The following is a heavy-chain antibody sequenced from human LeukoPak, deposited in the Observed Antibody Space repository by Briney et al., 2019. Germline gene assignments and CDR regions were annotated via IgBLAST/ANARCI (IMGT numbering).Heavy chain of an antibody. CDR2: IIPIFGTA. V-gene: IGHV1-69*05. J-gene: IGHJ6*03. CDR3: ARHTYSIRVGTFRGYYYMDV. D-gene: IGHD4-11*01. Sequence: ASVKVSCKASGGTFSSYAISWVRQAPGQGLEWMGGIIPIFGTANYAQKFQGRVTITTDESTSTAYMELSSLRSEDTAVYYCARHTYSIRVGTFRGYYYMDVWGKGTTVTVSS. CDR1: GGTFSSYA.